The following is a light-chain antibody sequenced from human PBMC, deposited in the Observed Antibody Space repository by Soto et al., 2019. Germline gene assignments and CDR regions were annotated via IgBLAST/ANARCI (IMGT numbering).Light chain of an antibody. CDR3: QQYDSYAWT. V-gene: IGKV1-5*01. CDR1: QSISSW. Sequence: DIQMTQSPSILSASVGDRVTITCRASQSISSWLAWYQQKPGKAPKLLIYDASSLESGVPSRFSGIGSGTEFTLTITSLQPDDFGTYYCQQYDSYAWTFGQGTKVEIK. CDR2: DAS. J-gene: IGKJ1*01.